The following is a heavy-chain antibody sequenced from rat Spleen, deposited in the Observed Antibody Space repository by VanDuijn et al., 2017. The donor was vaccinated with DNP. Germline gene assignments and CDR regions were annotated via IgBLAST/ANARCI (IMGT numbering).Heavy chain of an antibody. D-gene: IGHD1-11*01. CDR2: ISPSGGNI. V-gene: IGHV5-19*01. Sequence: EVHLVESGGGLVQPGRSLKLSCAASGFTFSNYGIHWIRQAPTKGLEWVASISPSGGNIYYRDSVKGRFTISRDNAKSTLYLQMNSLKSEDTATYYCARAVNYGGSPYWFDYWGQGVMVTVSS. CDR3: ARAVNYGGSPYWFDY. CDR1: GFTFSNYG. J-gene: IGHJ2*01.